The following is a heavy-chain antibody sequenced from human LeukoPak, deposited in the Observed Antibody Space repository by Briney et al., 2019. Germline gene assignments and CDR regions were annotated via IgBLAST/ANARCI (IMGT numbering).Heavy chain of an antibody. CDR2: ISGSGGST. Sequence: GASLRLSCAASGFTFSSYAMSWVRQAPGKGLERVSAISGSGGSTYYADSVKGRFTISRDNSKNTLYLQMNSLRAEDTAVYYCAKGPDITIFGVVIIPLDGMDVWGQGTTVTVSS. CDR1: GFTFSSYA. CDR3: AKGPDITIFGVVIIPLDGMDV. J-gene: IGHJ6*02. V-gene: IGHV3-23*01. D-gene: IGHD3-3*01.